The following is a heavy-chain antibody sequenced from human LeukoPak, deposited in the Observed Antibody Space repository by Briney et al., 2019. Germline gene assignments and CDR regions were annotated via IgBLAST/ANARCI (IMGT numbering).Heavy chain of an antibody. D-gene: IGHD2-21*01. CDR3: ARVAFLRKAFDI. V-gene: IGHV4-34*01. CDR1: GGSFSGYY. J-gene: IGHJ3*02. CDR2: INHSGST. Sequence: SETLSLTCAVYGGSFSGYYWSWIRQPPGKGLEWLGEINHSGSTNYNPSLKSRVTISVDTSKNQFSLKLSSVTAADTAVYYCARVAFLRKAFDIWGQGTMVTVSS.